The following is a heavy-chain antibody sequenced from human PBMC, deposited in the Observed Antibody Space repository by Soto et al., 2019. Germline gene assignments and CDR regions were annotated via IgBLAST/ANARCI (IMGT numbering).Heavy chain of an antibody. CDR3: ARDRIQQQLVLVYFDY. D-gene: IGHD6-13*01. CDR2: INAGNGNT. Sequence: GASVKVSCKASGYTFTSYAMHCVRQAPGQRLEWMGWINAGNGNTKYSQKFQGRATITRDTSASTAYMELSSLRSEDTAVYYCARDRIQQQLVLVYFDYWGQGTLVTVSS. V-gene: IGHV1-3*01. CDR1: GYTFTSYA. J-gene: IGHJ4*02.